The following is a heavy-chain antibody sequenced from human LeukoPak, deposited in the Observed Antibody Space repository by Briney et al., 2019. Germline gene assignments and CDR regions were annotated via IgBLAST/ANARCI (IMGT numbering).Heavy chain of an antibody. CDR3: ARDLHGNNWAKGSFDI. CDR1: GFTLSDYY. Sequence: GGSLRLSCNVSGFTLSDYYMTWIRQVPGKGLEWVAYISNGGSAYYADSVKGRFTISRDNAKNSLYLQMNSLTAEDTAVYFCARDLHGNNWAKGSFDIRGQGTMVTVSS. V-gene: IGHV3-11*01. CDR2: ISNGGSA. J-gene: IGHJ3*02. D-gene: IGHD1-1*01.